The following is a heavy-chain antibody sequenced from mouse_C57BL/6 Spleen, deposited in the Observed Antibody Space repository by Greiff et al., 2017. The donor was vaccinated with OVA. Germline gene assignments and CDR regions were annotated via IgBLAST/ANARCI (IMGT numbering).Heavy chain of an antibody. CDR1: GFTLSSYG. Sequence: EVQLKESGGDLVKPGGSLKLSCAASGFTLSSYGMSWVRQTPDKRLEWVATISSGGSYTYYPDSVKGRFTISRDNAKNTLYLQMSSLKSEDTAMYYCARHYYGYYFDYWGQGTTLTVSS. D-gene: IGHD1-1*01. J-gene: IGHJ2*01. CDR2: ISSGGSYT. CDR3: ARHYYGYYFDY. V-gene: IGHV5-6*01.